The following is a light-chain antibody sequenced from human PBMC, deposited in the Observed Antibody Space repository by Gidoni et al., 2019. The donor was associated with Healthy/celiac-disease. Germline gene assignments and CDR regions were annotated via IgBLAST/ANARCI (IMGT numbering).Light chain of an antibody. Sequence: ASQSVSSYLAWYQHTPDQAPKLLLYDASSRATGIPAMFSGSWAGTYFTLTISSLDPEYFAVYYCQHRSNWPFTFGGGTKVEIK. V-gene: IGKV3-11*01. J-gene: IGKJ4*01. CDR3: QHRSNWPFT. CDR1: QSVSSY. CDR2: DAS.